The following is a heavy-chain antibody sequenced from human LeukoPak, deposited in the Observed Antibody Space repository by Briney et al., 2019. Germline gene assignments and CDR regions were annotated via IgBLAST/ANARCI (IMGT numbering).Heavy chain of an antibody. V-gene: IGHV1-8*01. J-gene: IGHJ4*02. CDR1: GYTFTSYD. D-gene: IGHD3-22*01. CDR3: ARGGRSTYYYDSSGYYGCDY. Sequence: ASVKVSCKASGYTFTSYDINWVRQATGQGLEWMGWMNPNSGNTGYAQKFQGRVTMTRNTSISTAYMELSSQRSEDTAVYYCARGGRSTYYYDSSGYYGCDYWGQGTLVTVSS. CDR2: MNPNSGNT.